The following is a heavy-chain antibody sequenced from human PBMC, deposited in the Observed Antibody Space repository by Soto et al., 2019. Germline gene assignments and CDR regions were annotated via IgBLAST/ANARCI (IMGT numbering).Heavy chain of an antibody. J-gene: IGHJ2*01. CDR1: GYTFTSYA. V-gene: IGHV1-3*01. Sequence: VSCKASGYTFTSYAMHWVRQAPGQRLEWMGWINAGNGNTKYSQKFQGRVTITRDTSASTAYMELSSLRSEDTAVYYCARGPYYYDSSGPWGYFDLWGRGTLVTVSS. CDR2: INAGNGNT. CDR3: ARGPYYYDSSGPWGYFDL. D-gene: IGHD3-22*01.